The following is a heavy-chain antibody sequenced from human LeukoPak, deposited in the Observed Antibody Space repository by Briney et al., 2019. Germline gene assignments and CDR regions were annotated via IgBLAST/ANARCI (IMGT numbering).Heavy chain of an antibody. CDR2: VYNSGST. J-gene: IGHJ2*01. Sequence: SETLSLTCTVSGGSITSDHWSWIRQPPGKGLEWIGSVYNSGSTNYNPSLKSRVTISVDTSKNQFSLKVTSVTTADTAVYFCARGSPYSSGWYGGYFDLWGRGTLVTVSS. V-gene: IGHV4-59*01. D-gene: IGHD6-19*01. CDR3: ARGSPYSSGWYGGYFDL. CDR1: GGSITSDH.